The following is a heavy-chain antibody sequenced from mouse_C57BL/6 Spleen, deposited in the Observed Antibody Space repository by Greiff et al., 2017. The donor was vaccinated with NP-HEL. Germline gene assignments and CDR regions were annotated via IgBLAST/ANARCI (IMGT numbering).Heavy chain of an antibody. CDR3: ARAPYYGSFYYAMDY. CDR2: INYDGSST. J-gene: IGHJ4*01. V-gene: IGHV5-16*01. Sequence: EVHLVESEGGLVQPGSSMKLSCTASGFTFSDYYMAWVRQVPEKGLEWVANINYDGSSTYYLDSLKSRFIISRDNAKNILYLQMSSLKSEDTATYYCARAPYYGSFYYAMDYWGQGTSVTVSS. D-gene: IGHD1-1*01. CDR1: GFTFSDYY.